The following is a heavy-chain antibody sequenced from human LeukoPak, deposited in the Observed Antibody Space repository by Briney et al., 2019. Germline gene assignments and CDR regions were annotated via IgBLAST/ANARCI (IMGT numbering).Heavy chain of an antibody. CDR1: GYSFTSYG. CDR2: ISAYNGNT. CDR3: ARVEERYYNSGSYYPQNFDY. D-gene: IGHD3-10*01. J-gene: IGHJ4*02. V-gene: IGHV1-18*04. Sequence: ASVKVSCKASGYSFTSYGIGWVRQAPGQGLEWMGWISAYNGNTNYAQKLQGRVTMTTDTSTSTAYMELRSLRSDDTAVYYCARVEERYYNSGSYYPQNFDYWGQGTLVTVSS.